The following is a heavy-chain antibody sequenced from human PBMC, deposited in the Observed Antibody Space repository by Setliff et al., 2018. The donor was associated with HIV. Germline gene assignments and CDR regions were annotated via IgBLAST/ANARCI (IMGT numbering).Heavy chain of an antibody. CDR2: ISPNFGHT. Sequence: GASVKVSCKTSGYTFTNFVISWVRQAPGHGLEWMGWISPNFGHTNYAQNFHGRITLTVDTSTSRAYMELRSLRSDDTAVYFCARLGSGWSDSYYYAMDVWGQGTTVTVSS. V-gene: IGHV1-18*01. J-gene: IGHJ6*02. CDR1: GYTFTNFV. CDR3: ARLGSGWSDSYYYAMDV. D-gene: IGHD6-19*01.